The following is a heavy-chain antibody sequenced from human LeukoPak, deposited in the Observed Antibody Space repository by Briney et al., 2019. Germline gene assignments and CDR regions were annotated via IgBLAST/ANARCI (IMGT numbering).Heavy chain of an antibody. CDR3: GAGDGSSTSCYGNSFDY. Sequence: PGGSLRLSCAASGFTFSSNWMSWVRQAPGKGLEWVANIKQDGSEKYYVESVKGRFTIPRANAKNSLYLQMNSLRAEATAVYYCGAGDGSSTSCYGNSFDYWGQGTLVTVSS. V-gene: IGHV3-7*01. CDR2: IKQDGSEK. D-gene: IGHD2-2*01. CDR1: GFTFSSNW. J-gene: IGHJ4*02.